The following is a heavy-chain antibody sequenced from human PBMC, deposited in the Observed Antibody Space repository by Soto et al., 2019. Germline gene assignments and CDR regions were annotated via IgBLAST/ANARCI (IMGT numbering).Heavy chain of an antibody. CDR3: ARDSSWGSTSRAFDI. Sequence: LSLTCAASGFTFSSYAMSWVRQAPGKGLEWVSSISSSSSYIYYADSVKGRFTISRDNAKNSLYLQMNSLRAEDTAVYYCARDSSWGSTSRAFDIWGQGTMVTVSS. CDR1: GFTFSSYA. CDR2: ISSSSSYI. V-gene: IGHV3-21*01. J-gene: IGHJ3*02. D-gene: IGHD7-27*01.